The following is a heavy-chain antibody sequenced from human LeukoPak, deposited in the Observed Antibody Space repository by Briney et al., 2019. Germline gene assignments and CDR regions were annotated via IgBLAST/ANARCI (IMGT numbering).Heavy chain of an antibody. D-gene: IGHD2-21*02. CDR1: GFTFSSYA. CDR2: ISYDGSNK. V-gene: IGHV3-30*01. J-gene: IGHJ4*02. Sequence: PGGSLRLSCAASGFTFSSYAMHWVRQAPGKGLEWVAVISYDGSNKYYADSVKGRFTISRDNSKNTLYLQMNSLRAEDTAVYYCARESVVAAIPFDYWGQGTLVTVSS. CDR3: ARESVVAAIPFDY.